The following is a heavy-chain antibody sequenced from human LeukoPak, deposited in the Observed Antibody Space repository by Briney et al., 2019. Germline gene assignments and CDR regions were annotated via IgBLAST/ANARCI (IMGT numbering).Heavy chain of an antibody. V-gene: IGHV3-33*01. CDR2: IWSDGNTQ. CDR3: ARARAAIAAAGTGWFDP. J-gene: IGHJ5*02. D-gene: IGHD6-13*01. Sequence: GGSLRLSCAASGFTFNHYAMQWVRQAPGKGLEWVAVIWSDGNTQYYADSVRGRFTVSRDNPKNTLYLQMNSLRAEDTAVYYCARARAAIAAAGTGWFDPWGQGTLVTVSS. CDR1: GFTFNHYA.